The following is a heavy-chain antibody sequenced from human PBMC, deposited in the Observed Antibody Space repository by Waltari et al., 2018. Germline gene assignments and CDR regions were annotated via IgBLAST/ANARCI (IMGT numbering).Heavy chain of an antibody. CDR1: GGSLTGYY. D-gene: IGHD4-17*01. V-gene: IGHV4-59*01. Sequence: QVQLQESGPGLVKPSETLSPTCTVPGGSLTGYYWGWIRQPPGKGLEWIGHIDYNGNTDYNPSLKSRVTRSVDTSKNQFSLKLSSVTAADTAVYYCAREIYGGNSRPYDYWGQGTLVTVSS. CDR3: AREIYGGNSRPYDY. CDR2: IDYNGNT. J-gene: IGHJ4*02.